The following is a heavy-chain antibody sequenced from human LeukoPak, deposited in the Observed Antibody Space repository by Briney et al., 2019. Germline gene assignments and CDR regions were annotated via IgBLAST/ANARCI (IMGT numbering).Heavy chain of an antibody. CDR2: ISAYDGNT. J-gene: IGHJ4*02. CDR1: GYTFTSYG. Sequence: ASVKVSCKASGYTFTSYGITWVRRAPGQGLEWIGWISAYDGNTKYAQKLQGRVTMTTDTSTSTAYLELRSLRSDDTAVYYCARDVFQRPYTAMSPPNPYDYWGQGTLVTASS. CDR3: ARDVFQRPYTAMSPPNPYDY. V-gene: IGHV1-18*01. D-gene: IGHD5-18*01.